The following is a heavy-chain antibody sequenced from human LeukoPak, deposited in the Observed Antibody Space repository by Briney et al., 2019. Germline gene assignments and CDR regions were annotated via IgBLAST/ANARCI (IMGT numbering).Heavy chain of an antibody. CDR3: ARLNLGWYYMDV. V-gene: IGHV4-39*01. CDR1: GDSISSTNYY. J-gene: IGHJ6*03. CDR2: IYYSGST. Sequence: SETLSLTCTVSGDSISSTNYYWDWIRQPPGKGLEWIGTIYYSGSTYYNPSLKSRVTIFVDTSKNQFSLRLTSVTAADTAMFYCARLNLGWYYMDVWGKGTTVTVSS. D-gene: IGHD7-27*01.